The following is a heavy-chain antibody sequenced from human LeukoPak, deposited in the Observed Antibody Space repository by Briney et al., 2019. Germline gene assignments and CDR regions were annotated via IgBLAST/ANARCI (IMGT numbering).Heavy chain of an antibody. Sequence: GASVKVSCKASGYTFTGHYMHWVRQAPGQGLEWMGWINPNSGGTNYAQKFQGRVTMTRDTSISTAYMELSRLRSDDTAVYYCASCRIAARPGWRGYYYYMDVWGKGTTVTVSS. CDR3: ASCRIAARPGWRGYYYYMDV. V-gene: IGHV1-2*02. J-gene: IGHJ6*03. CDR2: INPNSGGT. CDR1: GYTFTGHY. D-gene: IGHD6-6*01.